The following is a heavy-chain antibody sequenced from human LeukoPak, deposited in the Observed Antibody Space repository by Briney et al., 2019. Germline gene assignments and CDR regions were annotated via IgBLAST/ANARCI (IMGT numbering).Heavy chain of an antibody. CDR2: ISSSGSTI. CDR1: GFTFSSYE. CDR3: ARGALGLRLGELSLYFDY. J-gene: IGHJ4*02. D-gene: IGHD3-16*02. V-gene: IGHV3-48*03. Sequence: GGSLRLSCAASGFTFSSYEMNWVRQAPGEGLEWVSYISSSGSTIYYADSVKGRFTISRDNAKNSLYLQMNSLRAEDTAVYYCARGALGLRLGELSLYFDYWGQGTLVTVSS.